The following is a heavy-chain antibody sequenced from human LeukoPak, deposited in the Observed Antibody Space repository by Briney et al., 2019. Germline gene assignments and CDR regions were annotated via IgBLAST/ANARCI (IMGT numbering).Heavy chain of an antibody. D-gene: IGHD3-16*01. J-gene: IGHJ4*02. CDR1: GFTFGSSG. CDR3: AKIKFTYFDY. CDR2: ITASGGTT. V-gene: IGHV3-23*01. Sequence: GGSLRLSCAASGFTFGSSGMSWLRQAPGKGLEWVSGITASGGTTYYADSVKGRFTISRDNSKNTLYLQMNSLRAEDTAVYYCAKIKFTYFDYWGQGTLVTVSS.